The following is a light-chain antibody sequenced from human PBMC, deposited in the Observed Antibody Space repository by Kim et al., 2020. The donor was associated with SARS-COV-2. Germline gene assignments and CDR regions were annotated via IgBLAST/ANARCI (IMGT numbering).Light chain of an antibody. CDR2: LNSDGSH. CDR1: SGHSSYA. Sequence: SVTLTCTLSSGHSSYAIAWHQQQPEKGPRYLMKLNSDGSHSKGDGIPDRFSGSSSGAERYLTISSLQSEDEADYYCQTWGTGIHWVFGGGTQLTVL. V-gene: IGLV4-69*01. J-gene: IGLJ3*02. CDR3: QTWGTGIHWV.